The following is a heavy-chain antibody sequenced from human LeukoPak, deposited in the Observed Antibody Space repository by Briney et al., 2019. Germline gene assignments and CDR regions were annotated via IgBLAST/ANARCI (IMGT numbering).Heavy chain of an antibody. D-gene: IGHD1-26*01. CDR3: ARDLSEWELLQPDAFDI. Sequence: PGGSLRLSCAASGFTFSSYAMSWVRQAPGKGLEWVSGINWSGGSTGYADSVKGRFTISRDNAKNSLYLQMNSLRAEDTALYYCARDLSEWELLQPDAFDIWGQGTMVTVSS. CDR1: GFTFSSYA. J-gene: IGHJ3*02. CDR2: INWSGGST. V-gene: IGHV3-20*04.